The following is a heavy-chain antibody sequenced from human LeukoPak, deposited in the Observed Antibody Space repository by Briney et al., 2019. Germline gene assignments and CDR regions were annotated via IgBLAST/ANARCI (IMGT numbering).Heavy chain of an antibody. CDR2: ISYDGSNK. CDR3: AIDPYYYDSSDTKESGY. V-gene: IGHV3-30-3*01. D-gene: IGHD3-22*01. J-gene: IGHJ4*02. CDR1: GFTFGDYA. Sequence: GGSLRLSCTTSGFTFGDYAMSWFRQAPGKGLEWVAVISYDGSNKYYADSVKGRFTISRDNSKNTLYLQMNSLRAEDTAVYYCAIDPYYYDSSDTKESGYWGQGTLVTVSS.